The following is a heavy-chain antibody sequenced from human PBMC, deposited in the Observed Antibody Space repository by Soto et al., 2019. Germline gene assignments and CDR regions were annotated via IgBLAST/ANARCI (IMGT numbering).Heavy chain of an antibody. Sequence: PSETLSLTCTVSGGSMSSSHYYWGWIRQTPGKGLEWIGSVYYSGSTYYNPSLKSRVTIPVDTSKKQFSLKLSSVTTADTAAYYCARHYYCTSTSCYLPYYYYGMDVCGQGTTVTVSS. V-gene: IGHV4-39*01. CDR2: VYYSGST. CDR3: ARHYYCTSTSCYLPYYYYGMDV. CDR1: GGSMSSSHYY. D-gene: IGHD2-2*01. J-gene: IGHJ6*02.